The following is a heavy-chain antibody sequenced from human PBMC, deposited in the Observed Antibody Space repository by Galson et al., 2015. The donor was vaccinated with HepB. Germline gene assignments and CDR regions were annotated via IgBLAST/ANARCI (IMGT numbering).Heavy chain of an antibody. D-gene: IGHD3-3*01. CDR3: AREKHDFWSGYLNWFDP. CDR2: ISAYNGNT. Sequence: SVKVSCKASGGTFSSYAISWVRQAPGQGLEWMGWISAYNGNTNYAQKLQGRVTMTTDTSTSTAYMELRSLRSDDTAVYYCAREKHDFWSGYLNWFDPWGQGTLVTVSS. V-gene: IGHV1-18*01. J-gene: IGHJ5*02. CDR1: GGTFSSYA.